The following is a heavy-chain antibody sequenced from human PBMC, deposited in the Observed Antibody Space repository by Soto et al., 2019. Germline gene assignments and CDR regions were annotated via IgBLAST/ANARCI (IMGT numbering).Heavy chain of an antibody. V-gene: IGHV4-30-2*01. J-gene: IGHJ4*02. CDR2: IYHSGST. CDR3: ARGVTTVTTIDY. Sequence: QLQLLESGSGLVKPSQTLSLTCAVSGGSISSGGYSWSWIRQPPGKGLEWIGYIYHSGSTYYNPSLKSRVTISVDRSKNQFSLKLSSVTAADTAVYYCARGVTTVTTIDYWGQGTLVTVSS. D-gene: IGHD4-17*01. CDR1: GGSISSGGYS.